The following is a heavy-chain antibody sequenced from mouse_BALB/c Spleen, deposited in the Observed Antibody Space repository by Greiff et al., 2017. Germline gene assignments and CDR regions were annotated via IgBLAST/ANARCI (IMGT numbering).Heavy chain of an antibody. CDR2: INPSNGGT. J-gene: IGHJ3*01. D-gene: IGHD1-1*02. CDR1: GYTFTSYY. CDR3: TRGGLGFAY. V-gene: IGHV1S81*02. Sequence: VQLQQSGAELVKPGASVKLSCKASGYTFTSYYMYWVKQRPGQGLEWIGEINPSNGGTNFNEKFKSKATLTVDKSSSTAYMQLSSLTSEDSAVYYCTRGGLGFAYWGQGTLVTVSA.